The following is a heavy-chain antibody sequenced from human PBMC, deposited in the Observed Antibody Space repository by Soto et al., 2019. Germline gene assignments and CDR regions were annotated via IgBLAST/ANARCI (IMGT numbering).Heavy chain of an antibody. V-gene: IGHV3-30*18. CDR3: AKLGPLWFGESSYGMDV. J-gene: IGHJ6*02. D-gene: IGHD3-10*01. Sequence: GGSLRLSCAVSGFTFSSYGMHWVRQAPGKGLEWVAVISYDGSNKYYADSVTGRFTISRDNSKNTLYLQMNSLRAEDTAVYYCAKLGPLWFGESSYGMDVWGQGTTVTVSS. CDR2: ISYDGSNK. CDR1: GFTFSSYG.